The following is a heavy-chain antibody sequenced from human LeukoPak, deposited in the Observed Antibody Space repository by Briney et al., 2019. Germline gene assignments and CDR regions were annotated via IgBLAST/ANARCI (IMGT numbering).Heavy chain of an antibody. J-gene: IGHJ6*02. CDR1: GFTFTSYS. CDR3: ARRWLGDPYGMDV. Sequence: GGSLRLSCAASGFTFTSYSMSWVRQAPGKGLEWVSGTSDRGDYTYYADSVKGRFTVSRDNSKDTLYLEINSLRGEDTATYYCARRWLGDPYGMDVWGQGTTVTVSS. CDR2: TSDRGDYT. D-gene: IGHD3-10*01. V-gene: IGHV3-23*01.